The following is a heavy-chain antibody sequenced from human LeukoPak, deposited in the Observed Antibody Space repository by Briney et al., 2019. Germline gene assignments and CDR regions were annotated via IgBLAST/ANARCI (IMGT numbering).Heavy chain of an antibody. CDR2: INHSGST. J-gene: IGHJ4*02. CDR1: GGSFSGYY. CDR3: AREGIAAAEIY. Sequence: PSETLSPTCAVYGGSFSGYYWSWIRQPPGKGLEWIGEINHSGSTNYNPSLKRRVTISVDTSKNQFSLKLSSVTAADTAVYYCAREGIAAAEIYWGQGTLVTVSS. D-gene: IGHD6-13*01. V-gene: IGHV4-34*01.